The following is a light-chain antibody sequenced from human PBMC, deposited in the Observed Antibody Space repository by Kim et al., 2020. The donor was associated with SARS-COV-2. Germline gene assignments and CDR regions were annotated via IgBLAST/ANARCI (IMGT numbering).Light chain of an antibody. CDR1: RYGEKY. CDR2: TDS. CDR3: QAWDNNNGV. J-gene: IGLJ3*02. V-gene: IGLV3-1*01. Sequence: FAGQTGSITWKEDRYGEKYAAWYQQKQGQYPVLVIETDSRRASGIHERFCGSNSGNADNQTISGTQAIDEDDYYWQAWDNNNGVFGGGTQLTV.